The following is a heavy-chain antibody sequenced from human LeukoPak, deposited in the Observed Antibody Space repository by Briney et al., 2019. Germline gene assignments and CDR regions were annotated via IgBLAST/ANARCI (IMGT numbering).Heavy chain of an antibody. CDR1: GCTFSSFA. V-gene: IGHV3-23*01. CDR2: ISGTADIT. J-gene: IGHJ3*01. Sequence: GGSLRLSCAASGCTFSSFAMSWVRQAPGKGLEWVSTISGTADITYYTDSVKGRFTISRDNSKHTVYLQMNSLRANDTAVYYCAKDLIWGPDVFHVWGQGTMVTVSS. CDR3: AKDLIWGPDVFHV. D-gene: IGHD3-16*01.